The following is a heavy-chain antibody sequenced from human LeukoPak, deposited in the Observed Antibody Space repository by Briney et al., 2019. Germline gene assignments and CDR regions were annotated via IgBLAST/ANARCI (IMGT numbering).Heavy chain of an antibody. CDR3: ARDQNIVVVPAASYYYYGMDV. Sequence: ASVKVSCKASGYTFTSYGISWVRQAPGQGLEWMGWISAYNGNTNYAQKLQGRVTMTTDTSTSTAYMELRSLRSDDTAAYYCARDQNIVVVPAASYYYYGMDVWGQGTTVTVSS. CDR1: GYTFTSYG. J-gene: IGHJ6*02. V-gene: IGHV1-18*01. CDR2: ISAYNGNT. D-gene: IGHD2-2*01.